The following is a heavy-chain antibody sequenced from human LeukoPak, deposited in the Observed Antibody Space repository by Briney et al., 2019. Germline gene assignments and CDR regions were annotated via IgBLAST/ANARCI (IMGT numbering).Heavy chain of an antibody. CDR1: GYTFTGYY. V-gene: IGHV1-2*02. D-gene: IGHD5/OR15-5a*01. CDR3: ARGLSKGRPEDWFDP. J-gene: IGHJ5*02. Sequence: GASVKVSCKASGYTFTGYYMHWVRQAPGQGLEWMGWINPNSGGTNYAQKFQGRVTMTRDTSISTAYMELSRLRSDDTAVYCCARGLSKGRPEDWFDPWGQGTLVTVSS. CDR2: INPNSGGT.